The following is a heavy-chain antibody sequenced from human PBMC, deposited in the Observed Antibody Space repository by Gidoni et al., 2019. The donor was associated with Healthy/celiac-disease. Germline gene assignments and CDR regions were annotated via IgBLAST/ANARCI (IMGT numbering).Heavy chain of an antibody. D-gene: IGHD6-19*01. CDR1: GLTFDDYA. CDR2: ITWNSGRT. V-gene: IGHV3-9*01. Sequence: EVQLVESGGGLVQSGRSLRLSCAASGLTFDDYAMHWVRQAPGKGLEWVSGITWNSGRTKDADSVKGRFSISRDNAKNSLYLQMNSLRAEDTAFYYCAKGDEVAGQGYYFDFWGQGTLVTVSS. J-gene: IGHJ4*02. CDR3: AKGDEVAGQGYYFDF.